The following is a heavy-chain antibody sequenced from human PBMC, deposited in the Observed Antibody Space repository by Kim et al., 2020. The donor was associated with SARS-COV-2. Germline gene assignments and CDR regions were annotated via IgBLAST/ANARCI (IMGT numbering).Heavy chain of an antibody. CDR3: VRVGGPPFTQVRAFDY. D-gene: IGHD3-10*01. CDR2: INYRGST. J-gene: IGHJ4*02. Sequence: SETLSLTCAVSGGSISSGNWWSWVRQSPGKGLEWIGEINYRGSTNYNLSLKSRVTISVDKSMNQLSLRLNSVTAADTAVYYCVRVGGPPFTQVRAFDYWGQGALVTVSS. CDR1: GGSISSGNW. V-gene: IGHV4-4*02.